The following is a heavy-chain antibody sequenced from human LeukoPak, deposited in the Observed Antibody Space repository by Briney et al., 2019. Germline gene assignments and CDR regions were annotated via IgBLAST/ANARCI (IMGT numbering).Heavy chain of an antibody. J-gene: IGHJ4*02. CDR1: GYTFTSSG. D-gene: IGHD5-12*01. V-gene: IGHV1-2*02. CDR2: INPNNGGT. Sequence: ASVKVSCKASGYTFTSSGIIWVRQAPGQGLEWMGWINPNNGGTNYAQKFQGRVTMTRDTSISTAYMELNRLTSDDTAVYYCARDKYTGYETFDYWGQGTPVTVSS. CDR3: ARDKYTGYETFDY.